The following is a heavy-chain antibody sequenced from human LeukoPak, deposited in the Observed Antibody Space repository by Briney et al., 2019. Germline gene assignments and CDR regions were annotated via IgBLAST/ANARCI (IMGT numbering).Heavy chain of an antibody. V-gene: IGHV4-59*01. J-gene: IGHJ4*02. CDR1: GGSISSYY. CDR2: IYYSGST. D-gene: IGHD1-26*01. CDR3: ARDRGSYFDY. Sequence: SETLSLTCTVSGGSISSYYWSWIRQPPGKGLEWIGYIYYSGSTNYNPSLKSRVTISVDTSKNQFSLKLSSVTAADTAVYYCARDRGSYFDYWGQGTLVTVSS.